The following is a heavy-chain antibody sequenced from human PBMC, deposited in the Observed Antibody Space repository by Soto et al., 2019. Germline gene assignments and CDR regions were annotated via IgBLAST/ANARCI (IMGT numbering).Heavy chain of an antibody. CDR1: GGSISSGGYY. J-gene: IGHJ4*02. Sequence: QVQLQESGPGLVKPSQTLSLTCTVSGGSISSGGYYWSWIRQHPGKGLEWIGYIFYSGSTYYNKSIKSRVTLSVDTSKNQSSLKLSSVTAADTAVYYCARAPGDYFDYWGQGTLVTVSS. CDR3: ARAPGDYFDY. CDR2: IFYSGST. V-gene: IGHV4-31*03.